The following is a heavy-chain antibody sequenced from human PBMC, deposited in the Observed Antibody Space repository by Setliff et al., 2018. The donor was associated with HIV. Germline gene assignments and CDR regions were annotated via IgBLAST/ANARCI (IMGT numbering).Heavy chain of an antibody. D-gene: IGHD4-17*01. CDR3: ARHNSGRVYYGDRLWYFDL. CDR1: GGSISSGSYY. V-gene: IGHV4-61*02. CDR2: IYTSGST. Sequence: SETLSLTCTVSGGSISSGSYYWSWIRQPAGKGLELIWRIYTSGSTNYNPSLKSRVTISVDTSKNQFSLKLSSVTAADTAVYYCARHNSGRVYYGDRLWYFDLWGRGTLVTSPQ. J-gene: IGHJ2*01.